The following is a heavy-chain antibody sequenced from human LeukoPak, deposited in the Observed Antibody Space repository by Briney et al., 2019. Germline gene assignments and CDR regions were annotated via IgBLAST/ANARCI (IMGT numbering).Heavy chain of an antibody. Sequence: SGGSLRLSCAASGFAFSSYAMSWVRQAPGKGLEWVSTISSSGDSTYYADSVKGRFTISRDNSKNTLYLQMNSLRADDTAVYYCAKDYGSGWYDYWGQGTLVTVSS. D-gene: IGHD6-19*01. CDR3: AKDYGSGWYDY. CDR1: GFAFSSYA. J-gene: IGHJ4*02. CDR2: ISSSGDST. V-gene: IGHV3-23*01.